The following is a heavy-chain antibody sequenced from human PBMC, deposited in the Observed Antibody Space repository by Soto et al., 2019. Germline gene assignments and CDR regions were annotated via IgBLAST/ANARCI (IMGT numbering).Heavy chain of an antibody. Sequence: GGSLRLSCAASGFTFSSYGMHWVRQAPGKGLEWVAVIWYDGSNKYYADSVKGRFTISRDNSKNTLYLQMNSLRAEDTAVYYCARDVGDYDDYYYYYYMDVWGKGTTVTVSS. CDR2: IWYDGSNK. CDR3: ARDVGDYDDYYYYYYMDV. V-gene: IGHV3-33*01. J-gene: IGHJ6*03. D-gene: IGHD4-17*01. CDR1: GFTFSSYG.